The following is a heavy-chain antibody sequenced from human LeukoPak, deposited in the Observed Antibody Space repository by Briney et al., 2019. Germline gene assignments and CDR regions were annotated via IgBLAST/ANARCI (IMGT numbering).Heavy chain of an antibody. CDR3: ARVLREFFGSGTYVKSLDY. Sequence: PGGSLRLSCAASGFTFDVSAMNWVRQAPGKGLEWVSASGNAGDTYYADSVKGRFTISRDNSKNTLYLQMNNLRAEDTAVYYCARVLREFFGSGTYVKSLDYWGQGTLVTVSS. V-gene: IGHV3-23*01. D-gene: IGHD3-10*01. CDR1: GFTFDVSA. CDR2: SGNAGDT. J-gene: IGHJ4*02.